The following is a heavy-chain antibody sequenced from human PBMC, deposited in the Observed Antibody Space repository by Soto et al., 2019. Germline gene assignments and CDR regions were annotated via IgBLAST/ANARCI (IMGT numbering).Heavy chain of an antibody. CDR3: ARGRGYSGDDHYYYFDMDV. CDR1: GGTFNNYP. D-gene: IGHD5-12*01. J-gene: IGHJ6*04. CDR2: SIPIFGTA. V-gene: IGHV1-69*01. Sequence: QVQLVQSGAEVKKPASSVKVSCKASGGTFNNYPITWVRQAPGEGLEWMGGSIPIFGTANYAQNFQGRVTISVAESRSTAYMELRSLRSEDTAVYYCARGRGYSGDDHYYYFDMDVWGKGTTVPVSS.